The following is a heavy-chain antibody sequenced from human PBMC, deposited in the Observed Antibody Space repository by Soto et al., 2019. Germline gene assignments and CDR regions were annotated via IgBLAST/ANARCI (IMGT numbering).Heavy chain of an antibody. CDR1: GFIFADFW. CDR3: TRAERFPRSWFDP. Sequence: GESLKISCKGSGFIFADFWIGWVRQMPGKGLEWVGIIHPGDSDTRYSPSLQGQVTISADKSVSTIYLQWNSLKAADTAMYFCTRAERFPRSWFDPWGQGTQVTVSS. CDR2: IHPGDSDT. V-gene: IGHV5-51*01. J-gene: IGHJ5*02. D-gene: IGHD3-10*01.